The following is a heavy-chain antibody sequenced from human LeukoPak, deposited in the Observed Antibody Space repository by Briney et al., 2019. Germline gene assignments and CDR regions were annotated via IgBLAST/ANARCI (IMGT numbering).Heavy chain of an antibody. CDR1: GGSISSSSYY. CDR2: IYYSGST. CDR3: ARGALSWFGELFPLVFDY. Sequence: PSETLSLTCTVSGGSISSSSYYWGWIRQPPGKGLEWIGSIYYSGSTYYNPSLKSRVTISVDTSKNQFSLKLSSVTAADTAVYYCARGALSWFGELFPLVFDYWGQGTLVTVSS. V-gene: IGHV4-39*07. D-gene: IGHD3-10*01. J-gene: IGHJ4*02.